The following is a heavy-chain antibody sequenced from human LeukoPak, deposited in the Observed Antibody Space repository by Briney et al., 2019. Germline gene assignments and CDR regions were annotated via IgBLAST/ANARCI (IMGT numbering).Heavy chain of an antibody. CDR3: ARGVYYYDSSGYLLDY. V-gene: IGHV4-39*07. J-gene: IGHJ4*02. Sequence: SETLSLTCTASGGSISSSSYYWGWIRQPPGKGLEWIGSIYYSGSTYYNPSLKSRVTISVDTSKNQFSLKLSSVTAADTAVYYCARGVYYYDSSGYLLDYWGQGTLVTVSS. CDR1: GGSISSSSYY. CDR2: IYYSGST. D-gene: IGHD3-22*01.